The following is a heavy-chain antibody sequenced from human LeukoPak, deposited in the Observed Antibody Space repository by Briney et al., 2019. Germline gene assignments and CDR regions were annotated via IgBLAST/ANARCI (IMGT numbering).Heavy chain of an antibody. CDR3: ARDLTASGWSDS. V-gene: IGHV3-48*01. CDR2: ISSSSSTI. D-gene: IGHD6-19*01. J-gene: IGHJ5*01. Sequence: GGSLRLSCAASGFIFSSFGIHWVRQAPGKGLEWVSYISSSSSTIYYADSVKGRFTSSRDNAKNSLYLHMNSLRVEDTAVYYCARDLTASGWSDSWGQGTLVTVSS. CDR1: GFIFSSFG.